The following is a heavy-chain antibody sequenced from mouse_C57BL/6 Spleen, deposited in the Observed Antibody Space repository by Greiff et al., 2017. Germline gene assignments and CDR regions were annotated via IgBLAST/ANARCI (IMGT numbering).Heavy chain of an antibody. CDR2: IYPGSGNT. J-gene: IGHJ4*01. CDR1: GYTFTDYY. V-gene: IGHV1-76*01. Sequence: VQLVESGAELVRPGASVKLSCKASGYTFTDYYINWVKQRPGQGLEWIARIYPGSGNTYYNEKFKGKATLTAEKSSSTAYMQLSSLTSEDSAVXFCARSDYENYYAMDYWGQGTSVTVSS. CDR3: ARSDYENYYAMDY. D-gene: IGHD2-4*01.